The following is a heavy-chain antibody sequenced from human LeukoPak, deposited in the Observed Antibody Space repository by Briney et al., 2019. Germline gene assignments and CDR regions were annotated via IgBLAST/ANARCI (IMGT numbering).Heavy chain of an antibody. J-gene: IGHJ4*02. Sequence: GASVKVSCKASGYIFSSYYMHWVRQAPGQGLEWMGIIYPSGGSTSYAQKFQGRVTMTRDTSTSTVYMELSSLRSEDTAVYYCARGFLWFGGLSPPGYWGQGTLVTVSS. D-gene: IGHD3-10*01. CDR2: IYPSGGST. CDR1: GYIFSSYY. CDR3: ARGFLWFGGLSPPGY. V-gene: IGHV1-46*01.